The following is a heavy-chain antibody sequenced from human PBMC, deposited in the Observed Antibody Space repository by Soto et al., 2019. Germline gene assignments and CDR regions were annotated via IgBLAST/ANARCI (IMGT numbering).Heavy chain of an antibody. CDR3: ARRVGDGWGY. V-gene: IGHV4-39*02. CDR1: GDSLHSISYF. Sequence: QVQLQEAGPGLVKPSETLSLTCTVSGDSLHSISYFWGWIRQAPGEALEYIGSIYYNGNTNYNPSLQSRVSMFMVSSLNYFPLQLTSVTASDTGTYYCARRVGDGWGYWGPGIPVTVSS. J-gene: IGHJ4*02. CDR2: IYYNGNT. D-gene: IGHD6-19*01.